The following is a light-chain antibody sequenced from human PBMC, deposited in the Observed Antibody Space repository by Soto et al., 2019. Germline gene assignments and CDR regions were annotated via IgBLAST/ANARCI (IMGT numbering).Light chain of an antibody. CDR3: QQYGSSPRT. Sequence: EIVLTQSPDTLSLSPGESATLSCRASQSVSSGYLAWYQQKPGQAPRLLIYGASNRATGIPDRFSGSGSGTDFTLTISRLEPEDFVLYYCQQYGSSPRTFGQGTKVDIK. V-gene: IGKV3-20*01. CDR1: QSVSSGY. CDR2: GAS. J-gene: IGKJ1*01.